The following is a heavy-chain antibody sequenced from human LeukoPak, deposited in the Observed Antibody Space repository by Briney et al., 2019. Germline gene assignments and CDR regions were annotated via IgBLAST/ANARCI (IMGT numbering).Heavy chain of an antibody. CDR2: IIPIFGTA. CDR1: GGTFSSYA. D-gene: IGHD6-13*01. J-gene: IGHJ6*03. V-gene: IGHV1-69*06. Sequence: SVTVSCKASGGTFSSYAISWVRQAPGQGLEWMGGIIPIFGTANYAQKFQGRVTITADKSTSTAYMELSSLRSEDTAVYYFARAEIAAAGFPGYYYYYYMDVWGKGTTVTVSS. CDR3: ARAEIAAAGFPGYYYYYYMDV.